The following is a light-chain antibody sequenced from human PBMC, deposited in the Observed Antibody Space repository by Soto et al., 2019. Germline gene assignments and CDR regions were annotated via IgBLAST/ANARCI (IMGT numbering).Light chain of an antibody. CDR3: QQYNNWPPRT. V-gene: IGKV3-15*01. CDR1: QSVDIN. J-gene: IGKJ1*01. CDR2: GAS. Sequence: EIVLTQSPATLSVSPGARVPLSCRASQSVDINLAWYQQKPGQAPRLVIYGASTRATDMPGTFSGSGSGTEFTLTISSLQSEDFAVYYCQQYNNWPPRTFGQGTKVDI.